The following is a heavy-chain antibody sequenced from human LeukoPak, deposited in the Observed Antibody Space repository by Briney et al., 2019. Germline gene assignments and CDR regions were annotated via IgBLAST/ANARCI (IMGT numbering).Heavy chain of an antibody. Sequence: GGSLRLSCVVSGFTFNSYAMNWVRQAPGKGLEWVSAVSGSGSSTYYADSVKGRFTISRDNSKNTLYLQMNSLRAEDTAVYYCAKVNGGDSSGPNLDYWGQGTLVTVSS. CDR2: VSGSGSST. CDR3: AKVNGGDSSGPNLDY. D-gene: IGHD3-22*01. V-gene: IGHV3-23*01. CDR1: GFTFNSYA. J-gene: IGHJ4*02.